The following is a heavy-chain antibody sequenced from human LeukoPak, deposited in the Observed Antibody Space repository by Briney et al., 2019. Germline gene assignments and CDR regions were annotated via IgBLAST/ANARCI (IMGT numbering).Heavy chain of an antibody. V-gene: IGHV4-39*07. Sequence: PSETLSLTCTVSGGSISSSSYYWGWIRQPPGKGLEWIGSIYYSGSTYYNPSLKSRVTISVDTSKNQFSLKLSSVTAADTAVYYCARKLLSGGYYHPRYYFDYWGQGTLVTVSS. CDR3: ARKLLSGGYYHPRYYFDY. CDR2: IYYSGST. J-gene: IGHJ4*02. CDR1: GGSISSSSYY. D-gene: IGHD3-10*01.